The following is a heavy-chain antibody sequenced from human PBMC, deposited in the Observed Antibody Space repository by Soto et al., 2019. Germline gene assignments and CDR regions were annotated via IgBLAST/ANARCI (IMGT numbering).Heavy chain of an antibody. D-gene: IGHD3-22*01. CDR3: AKDEGFDYYDSSGYEY. Sequence: EVQLLESGGGLVQPGGSLRLSCAASGFTFSSYAMSWVRQAPGKGLEWVSAISGSGGSTYYADSVKGRFTISRDNSKNTLYLQMNSLRAEDTAVYYCAKDEGFDYYDSSGYEYWGQGTLVTVSS. V-gene: IGHV3-23*01. CDR1: GFTFSSYA. CDR2: ISGSGGST. J-gene: IGHJ4*02.